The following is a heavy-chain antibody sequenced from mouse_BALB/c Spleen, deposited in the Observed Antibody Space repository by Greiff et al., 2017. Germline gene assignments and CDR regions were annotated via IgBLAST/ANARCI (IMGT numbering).Heavy chain of an antibody. D-gene: IGHD2-1*01. J-gene: IGHJ3*01. Sequence: QVQLQQSAAELARPGASVKMSCKASGYTFTSYTMHWVNQRPGQGLEWIGYINPSSGYTEYNQKFKDKTTLTADKSSSTAYMQLSSLTSEDSAVYYCARTIYYGNYDLAWFAYWGQGTLVTVSA. CDR2: INPSSGYT. CDR3: ARTIYYGNYDLAWFAY. V-gene: IGHV1-4*02. CDR1: GYTFTSYT.